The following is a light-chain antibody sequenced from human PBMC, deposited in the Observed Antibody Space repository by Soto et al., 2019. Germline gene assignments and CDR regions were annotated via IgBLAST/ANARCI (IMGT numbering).Light chain of an antibody. CDR1: QSISIN. V-gene: IGKV3D-15*01. CDR3: QQYNSWPLT. CDR2: DIF. J-gene: IGKJ4*01. Sequence: EIVLTQAPGTLSVSAGERATLSCRASQSISINLAWYQQKPGQAPRLVIYDIFTRATGVPTRISGSGSGTEFTLTISSLQSEDFAVYYCQQYNSWPLTLGGGTKVDIK.